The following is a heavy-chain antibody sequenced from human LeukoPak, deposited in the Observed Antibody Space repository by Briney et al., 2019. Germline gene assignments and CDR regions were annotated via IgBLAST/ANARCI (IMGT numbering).Heavy chain of an antibody. CDR1: GFTFSSYA. D-gene: IGHD3-9*01. Sequence: PGGSLRLSCAASGFTFSSYAMSWVRQAPGKGLEWVSAISGSGGSTYYADSVKGRFTISRDNSKNTLYLQMNSLRAEDTAVYYCARDGALYYDILTGYYRRSFDYWGQGTLVTVSS. CDR2: ISGSGGST. CDR3: ARDGALYYDILTGYYRRSFDY. V-gene: IGHV3-23*01. J-gene: IGHJ4*02.